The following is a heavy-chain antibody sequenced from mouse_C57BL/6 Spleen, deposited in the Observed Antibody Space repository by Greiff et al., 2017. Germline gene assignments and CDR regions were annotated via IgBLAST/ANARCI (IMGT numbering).Heavy chain of an antibody. CDR1: GYTFTNYW. D-gene: IGHD2-5*01. J-gene: IGHJ4*01. CDR3: ARGSNHYYAMDY. V-gene: IGHV1-63*01. Sequence: VKLQESGAELVRPGTSVKMSCKASGYTFTNYWIGWAKQRPGHGLEWIGDIYPGGGYTNYNEKFKGKATLTADKSSSTAYMQFSSLTSEDSAIYYCARGSNHYYAMDYWGQGTSVTVSS. CDR2: IYPGGGYT.